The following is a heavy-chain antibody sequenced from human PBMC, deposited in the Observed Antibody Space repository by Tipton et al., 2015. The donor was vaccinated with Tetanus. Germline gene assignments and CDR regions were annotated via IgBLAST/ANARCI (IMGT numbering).Heavy chain of an antibody. CDR1: GFTFSSYA. V-gene: IGHV3-23*01. D-gene: IGHD3-16*01. J-gene: IGHJ5*02. Sequence: SLRLSCAASGFTFSSYAVSWVRQAPGKGLEWVSAISGSGGSTYYADSVKGRFTISRDNSKNTLYLQMNSLRAEDTAVYYCAKVVSYDYVWGSPQFDPWGQGTLVTVSS. CDR2: ISGSGGST. CDR3: AKVVSYDYVWGSPQFDP.